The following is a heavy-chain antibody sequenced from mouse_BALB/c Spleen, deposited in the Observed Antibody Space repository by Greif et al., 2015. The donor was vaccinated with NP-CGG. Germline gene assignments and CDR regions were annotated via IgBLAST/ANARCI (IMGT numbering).Heavy chain of an antibody. CDR1: GFAFSSYD. CDR2: ISSGGGST. V-gene: IGHV5-12-1*01. J-gene: IGHJ4*01. CDR3: ARYDGYYYYAMDY. D-gene: IGHD2-3*01. Sequence: VQLKESGGGLVKPGGSLKLSCAASGFAFSSYDMSWVRQTPEKRLEWVAYISSGGGSTYYSDTVKGRFTISRDNAKNTLYLQMSSLKSEDTAMYYCARYDGYYYYAMDYWGQGTSVTVSS.